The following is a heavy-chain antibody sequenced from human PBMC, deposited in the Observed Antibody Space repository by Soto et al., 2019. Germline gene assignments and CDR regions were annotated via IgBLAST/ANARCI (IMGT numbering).Heavy chain of an antibody. Sequence: GGSLRLSCAASGFTFSSYAMSWARQAPGKGLEWVSAISGSGGSTYYADSVKGRFTISRDNSKNTLYLQMNSLRAEDTAVYYCAKLASDFWSGLKSPGYYYMDVWGKGITVTVS. CDR2: ISGSGGST. CDR1: GFTFSSYA. CDR3: AKLASDFWSGLKSPGYYYMDV. J-gene: IGHJ6*03. D-gene: IGHD3-3*01. V-gene: IGHV3-23*01.